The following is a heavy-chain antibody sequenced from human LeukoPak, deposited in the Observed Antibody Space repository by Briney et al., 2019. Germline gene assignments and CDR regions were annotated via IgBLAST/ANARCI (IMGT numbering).Heavy chain of an antibody. CDR3: AKKSSGWYGWFDP. V-gene: IGHV4-39*01. Sequence: PSETLSLTCTVSGGSISSRSYYWAWIRQPPGKGLEWIGSIYYSGSTYYNPSLKSRVTISVDTSKNQFSLKLSSVTAADTAVYYCAKKSSGWYGWFDPWGQGTLVTVSS. CDR2: IYYSGST. CDR1: GGSISSRSYY. D-gene: IGHD6-19*01. J-gene: IGHJ5*02.